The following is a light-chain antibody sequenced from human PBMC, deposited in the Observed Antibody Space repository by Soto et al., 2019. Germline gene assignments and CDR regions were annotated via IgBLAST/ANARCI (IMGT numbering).Light chain of an antibody. CDR2: EAS. V-gene: IGKV1-5*03. J-gene: IGKJ2*01. CDR1: QSINNW. CDR3: QQYDSDSST. Sequence: DIQMTQSTSTLSESVGDRATITCRASQSINNWLAWYQLKPGKAPKLLIYEASSLLSGVPSRFSGSGSGTEFTLTISSLQPDDFSDYYCQQYDSDSSTFGQGTKLDI.